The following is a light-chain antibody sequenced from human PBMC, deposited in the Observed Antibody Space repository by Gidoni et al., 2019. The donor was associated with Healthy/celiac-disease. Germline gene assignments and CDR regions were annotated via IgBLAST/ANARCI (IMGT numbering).Light chain of an antibody. CDR2: AAS. CDR3: QQSYRTSAT. CDR1: QSISSY. Sequence: SRITHDPSSLSASVGDRVTITCRASQSISSYLNWYQQKPGKAPKLLIYAASSFQSGVPSRFSGSGSGTDFTLTIRSLQPEDGATYYCQQSYRTSATFGQGTRLEIK. V-gene: IGKV1-39*01. J-gene: IGKJ5*01.